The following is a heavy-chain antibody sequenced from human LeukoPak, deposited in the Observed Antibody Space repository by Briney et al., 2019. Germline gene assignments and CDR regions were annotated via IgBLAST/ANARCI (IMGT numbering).Heavy chain of an antibody. Sequence: PGGSLRLSCAASGFTFSSYGMHWVRQAPGKGLEWVAFIRYDGSNKYYADSVKGRFTISRDNSNNTLYLQMNSLRAEVTAVYYCARTMVRGVKFALHDAFDIWGQGTMVTVSS. V-gene: IGHV3-30*02. CDR3: ARTMVRGVKFALHDAFDI. CDR1: GFTFSSYG. D-gene: IGHD3-10*01. CDR2: IRYDGSNK. J-gene: IGHJ3*02.